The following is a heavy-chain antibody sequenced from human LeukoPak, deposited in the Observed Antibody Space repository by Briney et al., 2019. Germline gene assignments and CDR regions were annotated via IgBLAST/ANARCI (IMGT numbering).Heavy chain of an antibody. CDR3: ARVSHYGSGWFDP. Sequence: GGSLRLSCAASGFTFSSYSMNWVRQAPGKGLGWVSYISSSSSTIYYADSVKGRFTISRDNAKNSLYLQMNSLRAEDTAVYYCARVSHYGSGWFDPWGQGTLVTVSS. V-gene: IGHV3-48*01. CDR2: ISSSSSTI. CDR1: GFTFSSYS. D-gene: IGHD3-10*01. J-gene: IGHJ5*02.